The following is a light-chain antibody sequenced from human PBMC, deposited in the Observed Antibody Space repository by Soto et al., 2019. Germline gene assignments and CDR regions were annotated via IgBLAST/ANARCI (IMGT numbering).Light chain of an antibody. CDR3: QQYGSSPAT. V-gene: IGKV3-20*01. J-gene: IGKJ1*01. CDR2: GAS. CDR1: QSVSSNY. Sequence: EIVLTQSPATLSLSPGERATLSCRASQSVSSNYLAWYQQKPGQAPRLLIYGASSRATGIPDRFSGSGSATDFTLTISRLEPEDFAVYYCQQYGSSPATFGQGTKVDI.